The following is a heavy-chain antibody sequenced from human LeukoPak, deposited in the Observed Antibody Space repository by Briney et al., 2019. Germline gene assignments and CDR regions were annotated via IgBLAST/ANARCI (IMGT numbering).Heavy chain of an antibody. D-gene: IGHD2-21*01. J-gene: IGHJ4*02. CDR2: INYSGRS. CDR3: ARLDCLSDECYNY. CDR1: GNSITSDF. Sequence: PPETLSLTCIVSGNSITSDFWSWIRQSPGKGLEWIGYINYSGRSEYDPSLKSRVTISVDRSRKRVSLKMRSVTAADTAVYYCARLDCLSDECYNYWAVGALVTVSS. V-gene: IGHV4-59*08.